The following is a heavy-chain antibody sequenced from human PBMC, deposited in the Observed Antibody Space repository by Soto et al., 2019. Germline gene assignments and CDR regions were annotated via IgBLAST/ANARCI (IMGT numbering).Heavy chain of an antibody. D-gene: IGHD6-13*01. CDR1: GFTFSSYG. J-gene: IGHJ4*02. CDR3: AKDTNPAGPTFFDY. Sequence: PGGSLRLSCAASGFTFSSYGMHWVRQAPGKGLEWVAVISYDGSNKYYADSVKGRLTISRDNSKNTLYLQMNSLRAEDTAVYYCAKDTNPAGPTFFDYWGQGTLVTVSS. CDR2: ISYDGSNK. V-gene: IGHV3-30*18.